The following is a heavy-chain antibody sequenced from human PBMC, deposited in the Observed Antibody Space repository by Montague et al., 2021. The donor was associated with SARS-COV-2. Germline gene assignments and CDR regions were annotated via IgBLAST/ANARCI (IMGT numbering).Heavy chain of an antibody. CDR2: FYSVGST. CDR3: ARETMTADAFDI. Sequence: SETLSLTCTVSGASVGSSDWGWIRQSPRKGLEWIGYFYSVGSTDYNPSLKSRATISRDTSKNQFSLKVRSVTAADTAVYYCARETMTADAFDIWGQGTMVTVSS. D-gene: IGHD1-14*01. CDR1: GASVGSSD. J-gene: IGHJ3*02. V-gene: IGHV4-59*02.